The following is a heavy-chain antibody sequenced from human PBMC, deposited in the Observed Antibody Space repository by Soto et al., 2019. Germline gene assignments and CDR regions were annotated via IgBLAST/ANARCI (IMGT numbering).Heavy chain of an antibody. Sequence: KSSETLSLTCTVSGDSISSYYWSWIRQPPGKGLEWIGYIYYSGSTNYNPSLKSRVTISRDNAKNSLYLQMNSLRAEDTALYYCASGIVGATTYGMDVWGQGTTVTVSS. J-gene: IGHJ6*02. CDR3: ASGIVGATTYGMDV. D-gene: IGHD1-26*01. CDR2: IYYSGST. V-gene: IGHV4-59*12. CDR1: GDSISSYY.